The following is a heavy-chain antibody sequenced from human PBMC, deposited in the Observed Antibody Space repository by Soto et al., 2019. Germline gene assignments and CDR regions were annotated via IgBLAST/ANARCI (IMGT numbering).Heavy chain of an antibody. Sequence: PSDTLSLTCTVSGGSISSYYWSWIRQPPGKGLEWIGYIYYSGSTNYNPSLKSRVTISVDTPKNQFSLKLSSVTAADTAVYYCARQPRSRRCYYYFDSWGRETLIPVPS. J-gene: IGHJ4*02. CDR2: IYYSGST. D-gene: IGHD2-8*01. CDR1: GGSISSYY. CDR3: ARQPRSRRCYYYFDS. V-gene: IGHV4-59*08.